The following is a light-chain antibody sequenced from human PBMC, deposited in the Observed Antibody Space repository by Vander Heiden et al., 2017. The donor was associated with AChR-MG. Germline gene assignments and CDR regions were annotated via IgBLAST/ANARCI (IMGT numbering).Light chain of an antibody. CDR3: SSYTSSSTLEEV. CDR1: SSDVDGYNY. J-gene: IGLJ2*01. V-gene: IGLV2-14*03. CDR2: DFS. Sequence: QSPLTHPASVPGSPGPSSTVSITGTSSDVDGYNYDYWYQQHPGKAHELMIYDFSDRPSGVSNRFSGSKSGNAASLTISGLQAEDEDDYYCSSYTSSSTLEEVFGGGTKLTVL.